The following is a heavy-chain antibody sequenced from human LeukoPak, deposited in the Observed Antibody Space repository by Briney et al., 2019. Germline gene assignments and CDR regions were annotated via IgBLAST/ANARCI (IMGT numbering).Heavy chain of an antibody. CDR3: AKERAAAVEGYFDY. CDR2: IWHDESNE. J-gene: IGHJ4*02. Sequence: GGSLRLSCATSGFTFYNYGMHWVRQAPGKGLEWVAVIWHDESNEYYADSVKGRFTISRDNSKNTLYLQMNSLRAEDTAVYYCAKERAAAVEGYFDYWGQGTLVTVSS. D-gene: IGHD6-13*01. CDR1: GFTFYNYG. V-gene: IGHV3-33*06.